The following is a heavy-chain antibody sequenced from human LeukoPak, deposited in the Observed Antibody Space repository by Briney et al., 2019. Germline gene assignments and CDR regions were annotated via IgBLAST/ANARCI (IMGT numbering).Heavy chain of an antibody. CDR2: IYYSGST. V-gene: IGHV4-39*07. CDR3: ARCPGPNSSSSIRLWFDP. D-gene: IGHD6-13*01. CDR1: GGSISSSSYY. Sequence: SSETLSLTCTVSGGSISSSSYYWGWIRQPPGKGLEWIGSIYYSGSTYYNPSLKSRVTISVDTSKNQFSLKLSSVTAADTAVYYCARCPGPNSSSSIRLWFDPWGQGTLVTVSS. J-gene: IGHJ5*02.